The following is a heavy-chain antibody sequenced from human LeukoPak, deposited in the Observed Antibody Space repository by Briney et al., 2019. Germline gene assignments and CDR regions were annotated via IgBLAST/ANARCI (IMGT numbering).Heavy chain of an antibody. J-gene: IGHJ3*02. V-gene: IGHV3-7*03. CDR3: ATDMAFSAFDI. CDR1: GFSFTNYW. D-gene: IGHD3-3*02. Sequence: GGSLRLSCIASGFSFTNYWMVWIRQAPGKGLEWVASIDGDGRQKDYVDSVKGRFTISRDNARNSLSLQLNSLRTEDTALYYCATDMAFSAFDIWGHGTMVIVSS. CDR2: IDGDGRQK.